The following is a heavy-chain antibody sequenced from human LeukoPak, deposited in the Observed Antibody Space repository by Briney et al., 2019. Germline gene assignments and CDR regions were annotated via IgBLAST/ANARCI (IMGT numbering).Heavy chain of an antibody. Sequence: GGSLRLSCAASGFTFSSYSMNWVRQAPGKGLEWVSPISSSSSYIYYADSVKGRFTISRDNAKNSLYLQMNSLRAEDTAVFYCAKSGGDIWNAFDHWGQGTLVTVSS. CDR3: AKSGGDIWNAFDH. CDR2: ISSSSSYI. J-gene: IGHJ4*02. V-gene: IGHV3-21*04. CDR1: GFTFSSYS. D-gene: IGHD1-1*01.